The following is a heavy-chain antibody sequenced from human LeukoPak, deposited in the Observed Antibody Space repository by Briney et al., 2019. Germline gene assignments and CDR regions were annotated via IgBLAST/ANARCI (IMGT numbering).Heavy chain of an antibody. Sequence: SSTSYADSVKGRFTISRDNARNTLYLQMNSLRAEDTAVYYCASAAGAFDFWGQGTMVTVSS. J-gene: IGHJ3*01. CDR2: SST. V-gene: IGHV3-74*01. D-gene: IGHD6-13*01. CDR3: ASAAGAFDF.